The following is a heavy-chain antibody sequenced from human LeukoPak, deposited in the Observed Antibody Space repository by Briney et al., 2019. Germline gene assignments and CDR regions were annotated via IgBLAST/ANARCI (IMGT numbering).Heavy chain of an antibody. V-gene: IGHV3-11*01. CDR1: GFTFSDYY. CDR3: AKDRYYGSGSYYNGDAFDI. J-gene: IGHJ3*02. Sequence: PGGSLRLSCAASGFTFSDYYMSWIRQAPGKGLEWVSYISSSGSTIYYADSVKGRFTISRDSAKNSLYLQMNSLRAEDTAVYYCAKDRYYGSGSYYNGDAFDIWGQGTMVTVSS. CDR2: ISSSGSTI. D-gene: IGHD3-10*01.